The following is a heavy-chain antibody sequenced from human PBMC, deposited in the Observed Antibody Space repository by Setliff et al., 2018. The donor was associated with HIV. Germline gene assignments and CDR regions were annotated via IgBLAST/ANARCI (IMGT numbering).Heavy chain of an antibody. Sequence: SVKVSCKASGGTFSSYAISWVRQAPGQGLEWMGGIIPILGIANYAQKFQGRVTITADESTSTAYMELRSLRSDDTAVYYCARVLGSGSYYNVDIWFDPWGQGTLVTAPQ. D-gene: IGHD3-10*01. J-gene: IGHJ5*02. V-gene: IGHV1-69*10. CDR1: GGTFSSYA. CDR2: IIPILGIA. CDR3: ARVLGSGSYYNVDIWFDP.